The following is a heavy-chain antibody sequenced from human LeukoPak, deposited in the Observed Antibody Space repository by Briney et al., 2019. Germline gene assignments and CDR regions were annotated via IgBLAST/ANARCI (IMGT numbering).Heavy chain of an antibody. CDR1: GYTFTSYD. CDR2: MNPNSGNT. Sequence: GASVKVSCKASGYTFTSYDINWVRQATGQGLEWMGWMNPNSGNTGYAQKFQGRVTMTRNTSISTAYMELSSLRSEDTAVYYCARLWVRAGTSDYWGQGTLVTVSS. V-gene: IGHV1-8*01. J-gene: IGHJ4*02. CDR3: ARLWVRAGTSDY. D-gene: IGHD6-13*01.